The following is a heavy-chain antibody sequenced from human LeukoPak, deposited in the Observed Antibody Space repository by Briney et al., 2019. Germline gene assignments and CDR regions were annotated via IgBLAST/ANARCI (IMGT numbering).Heavy chain of an antibody. CDR1: GFPFSSYW. D-gene: IGHD3-10*01. V-gene: IGHV3-30*03. J-gene: IGHJ3*02. Sequence: RAGGSLRLSCVASGFPFSSYWMTWVRQAPGKGLEWVAVVSKDGNTKYYADSVKGRFTISRDNSKNTVYLQMNSLRTEDTSVYYCARGIQPPKYYGSGSDTFDIWGQGTMVTVSS. CDR3: ARGIQPPKYYGSGSDTFDI. CDR2: VSKDGNTK.